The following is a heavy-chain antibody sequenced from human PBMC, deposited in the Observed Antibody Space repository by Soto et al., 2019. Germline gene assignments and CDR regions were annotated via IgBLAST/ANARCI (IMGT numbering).Heavy chain of an antibody. D-gene: IGHD1-26*01. V-gene: IGHV1-69*13. CDR1: GGTFSSYA. J-gene: IGHJ5*02. CDR3: ARGKRSGSYYRWFDP. Sequence: SVKVSCKASGGTFSSYAISWVRQAPGQGLEWMGGNIPIFGTANYAQKFQGRVTITADESTSTAYMELSSLRSEDTAVYYCARGKRSGSYYRWFDPWGQGTLVTVSS. CDR2: NIPIFGTA.